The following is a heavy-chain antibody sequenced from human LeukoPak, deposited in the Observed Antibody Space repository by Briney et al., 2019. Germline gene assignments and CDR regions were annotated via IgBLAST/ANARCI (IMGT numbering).Heavy chain of an antibody. D-gene: IGHD1-26*01. V-gene: IGHV4-34*01. CDR1: GGSFSGYY. Sequence: SETLSLTCAVYGGSFSGYYWSWIRQPPGKGLEWIGEINHSGSTNYNPSLKSRVTISVDTSKNQFSPKLSSVTAADTAVYYCARPQSLIKIVGARKRPNAFDIWGQGTMVTVSS. CDR2: INHSGST. J-gene: IGHJ3*02. CDR3: ARPQSLIKIVGARKRPNAFDI.